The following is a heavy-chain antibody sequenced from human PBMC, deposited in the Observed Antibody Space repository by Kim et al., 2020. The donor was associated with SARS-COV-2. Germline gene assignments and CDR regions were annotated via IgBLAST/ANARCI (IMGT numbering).Heavy chain of an antibody. Sequence: SETLSLTCAVYGGSFSGYYWSWIRQPPGKGLEWIGEINHSGSTNYNPSLKSRVTISVDTSKNQFSLKLSSVTAADTAVYYCARLHCSSTSCYLRLHQRGNWFDPWGQGTLVTVSS. J-gene: IGHJ5*02. CDR2: INHSGST. V-gene: IGHV4-34*01. CDR1: GGSFSGYY. D-gene: IGHD2-2*01. CDR3: ARLHCSSTSCYLRLHQRGNWFDP.